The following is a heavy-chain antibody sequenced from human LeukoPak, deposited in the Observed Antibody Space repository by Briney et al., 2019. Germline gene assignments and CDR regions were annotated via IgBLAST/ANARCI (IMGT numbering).Heavy chain of an antibody. D-gene: IGHD2-21*02. CDR1: GGSISSYY. CDR2: IYTSGST. V-gene: IGHV4-4*07. J-gene: IGHJ5*02. CDR3: AREYCGGDCYSGLYNLFDP. Sequence: KPSETLSLTCTVSGGSISSYYWSWIRQPAGKGLEWIGRIYTSGSTNYNPSLKSRVTISVDKSKNQFSLKLSSVTAADTAVYYCAREYCGGDCYSGLYNLFDPWGQGTLVTVSA.